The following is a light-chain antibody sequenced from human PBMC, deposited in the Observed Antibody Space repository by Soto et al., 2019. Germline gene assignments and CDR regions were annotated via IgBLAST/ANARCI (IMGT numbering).Light chain of an antibody. CDR2: AAS. CDR3: PRLNSAPLT. Sequence: DIQMTQSPSSLSASVGDRVTITCRASQGISNYLAWYQQKPGKVPKLLIYAASTLQSGVPSRFSGSGSGTEVTLTISSLQPEDVGTCFCPRLNSAPLTFGGVTKVEIK. V-gene: IGKV1-27*01. CDR1: QGISNY. J-gene: IGKJ4*01.